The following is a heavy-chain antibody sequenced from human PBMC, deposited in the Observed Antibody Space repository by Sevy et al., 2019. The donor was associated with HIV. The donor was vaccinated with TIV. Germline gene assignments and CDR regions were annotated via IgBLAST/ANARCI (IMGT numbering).Heavy chain of an antibody. CDR3: AKDLVVLVGDAFDI. J-gene: IGHJ3*02. D-gene: IGHD2-8*02. Sequence: GGSLRLSCAASGFTFSSYAMSWVRQAPGKGLEWVSAISGSGGDTYYAHSAKGRFTISRDNSKNTLYLQMNSLRADDTAVYYCAKDLVVLVGDAFDIWGQGTMVTVSS. CDR1: GFTFSSYA. CDR2: ISGSGGDT. V-gene: IGHV3-23*01.